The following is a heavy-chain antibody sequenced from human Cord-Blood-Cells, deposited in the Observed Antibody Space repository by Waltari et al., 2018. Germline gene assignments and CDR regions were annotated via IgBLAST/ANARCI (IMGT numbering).Heavy chain of an antibody. D-gene: IGHD6-6*01. Sequence: QVQLQESGPGLVKPSETLSLTCTVSGGSISSYYWSWIRQPPGKGLEWIGYIYYSGSTNYNPSLKSRVTISVDTSNNQFSRKLSSVTAADTAVYYCARDRSSSSSYYYYYYGMDVWGQGTTVTVSS. J-gene: IGHJ6*02. CDR1: GGSISSYY. V-gene: IGHV4-59*01. CDR2: IYYSGST. CDR3: ARDRSSSSSYYYYYYGMDV.